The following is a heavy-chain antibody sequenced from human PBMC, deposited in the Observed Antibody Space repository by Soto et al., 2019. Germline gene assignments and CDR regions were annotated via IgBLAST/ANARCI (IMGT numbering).Heavy chain of an antibody. V-gene: IGHV4-61*03. Sequence: ASETLSLTCTVSGGSVSSGSYYWSWIRQPPGKGLEWIGYIYYSGSTNYNPSLKSRVSTSVGTSKNHFSLRLSSVTAADTAVYYCARHIVGSVCAFDIWGQGTMVTVSS. CDR2: IYYSGST. CDR1: GGSVSSGSYY. CDR3: ARHIVGSVCAFDI. D-gene: IGHD1-26*01. J-gene: IGHJ3*02.